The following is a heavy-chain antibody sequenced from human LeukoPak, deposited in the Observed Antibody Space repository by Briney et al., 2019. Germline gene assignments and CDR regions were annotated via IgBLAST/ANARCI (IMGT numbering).Heavy chain of an antibody. D-gene: IGHD5-18*01. CDR1: GGSFSSGGYS. J-gene: IGHJ4*02. CDR2: IYHNGNT. CDR3: ASGGYSYGFDY. Sequence: PSETMSLTCAVYGGSFSSGGYSWSWIRQPPGKGLEWIGYIYHNGNTYYSPSLKSRVTISVDRSKNQLSLKLSSVTAADTAMYYCASGGYSYGFDYWGQGTLVTVSS. V-gene: IGHV4-30-2*01.